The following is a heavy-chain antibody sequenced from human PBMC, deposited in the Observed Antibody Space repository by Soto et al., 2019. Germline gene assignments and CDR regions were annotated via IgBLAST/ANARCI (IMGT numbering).Heavy chain of an antibody. CDR3: ARETVSMADF. D-gene: IGHD4-4*01. CDR1: GASISSGGYY. Sequence: QVQLQESGPGLVKPSQTLSLTCVVSGASISSGGYYWSGIRQHPGKGLEWIGYVYYSGSTYYNPSLKSRVTISGDTSKNQFSLRLSSVTAADTAVYYVARETVSMADFWGQGILVTVS. V-gene: IGHV4-31*11. J-gene: IGHJ4*02. CDR2: VYYSGST.